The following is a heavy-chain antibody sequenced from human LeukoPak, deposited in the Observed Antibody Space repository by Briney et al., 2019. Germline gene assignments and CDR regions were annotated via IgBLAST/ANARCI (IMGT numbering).Heavy chain of an antibody. V-gene: IGHV4-4*02. Sequence: SETLSLTCDVSGDSISGSNWWNWVRQPPGKGLEWIGSIYYSGSTYYNPSLKSRVTISVDTSKNQFSLKLSSVTAADTAAYYYARGYYDILTGSRSPFDYWGQGTLVTVSS. D-gene: IGHD3-9*01. CDR3: ARGYYDILTGSRSPFDY. J-gene: IGHJ4*02. CDR2: IYYSGST. CDR1: GDSISGSNW.